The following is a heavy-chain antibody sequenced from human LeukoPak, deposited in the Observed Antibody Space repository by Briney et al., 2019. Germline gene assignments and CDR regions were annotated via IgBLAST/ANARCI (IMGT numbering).Heavy chain of an antibody. D-gene: IGHD3-9*01. Sequence: PPETLSLTCTVSGGSISTFFWTWIRQSAGKGLEWIGRIYTGTTYYNPSLASRATISVHTSNNRFSLKLTSLTAADTAVYYCARGTEMTSFTGYYSFDYWGRGSLVTVSS. J-gene: IGHJ4*02. CDR3: ARGTEMTSFTGYYSFDY. CDR2: IYTGTT. V-gene: IGHV4-4*07. CDR1: GGSISTFF.